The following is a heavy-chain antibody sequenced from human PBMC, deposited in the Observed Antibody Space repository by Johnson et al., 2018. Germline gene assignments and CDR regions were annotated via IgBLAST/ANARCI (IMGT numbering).Heavy chain of an antibody. V-gene: IGHV3-74*01. CDR3: AREGYVGYDAFDI. D-gene: IGHD5-12*01. J-gene: IGHJ3*02. Sequence: QWVRQAPGKGLVWVSRINSGGTSTTYADSVKGRFTMSRDNAKHTLYLQMNSLRAEDTAVYYCAREGYVGYDAFDIWGQGTMVTVSS. CDR2: INSGGTST.